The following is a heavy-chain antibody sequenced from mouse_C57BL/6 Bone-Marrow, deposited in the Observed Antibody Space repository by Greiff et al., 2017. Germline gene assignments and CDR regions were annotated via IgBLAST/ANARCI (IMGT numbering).Heavy chain of an antibody. CDR2: IYPGSGST. CDR1: GYTFTSYW. J-gene: IGHJ2*01. Sequence: VKLQQPGAELVKPGASVKMSCKASGYTFTSYWITWVKQRPGQGLEWIGDIYPGSGSTNYNEKFKSKATLTVDTSSSTAYMQLSSLTSEDSAVYYCARSGLRRFRDVDYWGQGTTLTVSS. CDR3: ARSGLRRFRDVDY. V-gene: IGHV1-55*01. D-gene: IGHD2-4*01.